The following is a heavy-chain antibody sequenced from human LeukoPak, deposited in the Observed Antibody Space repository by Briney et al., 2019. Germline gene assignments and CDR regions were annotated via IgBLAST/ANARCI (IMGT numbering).Heavy chain of an antibody. CDR3: ARDRTVRTFDI. CDR2: ISVYNGNT. D-gene: IGHD4-11*01. J-gene: IGHJ3*02. Sequence: ASVKVSCKASGYSFTTYGITWVRQAPGQGLEWMGWISVYNGNTNYAPKLQDRVTLTTDTSTGTAYMELRSLRSDDTAVYYCARDRTVRTFDIWGQGTMVTVSS. CDR1: GYSFTTYG. V-gene: IGHV1-18*01.